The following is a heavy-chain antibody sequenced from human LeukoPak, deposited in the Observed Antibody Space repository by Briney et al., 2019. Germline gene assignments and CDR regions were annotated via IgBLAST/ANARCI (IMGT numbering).Heavy chain of an antibody. Sequence: SETLSLTCTVSGGSISGYSWSWIRRPPGKGLEWIGYIYYSGSTNYSPSLKSRVTISVDTSKNQFSLKLRSVTAADTAVYHCASGRYGDLYDYWGQGTLVTVSS. CDR3: ASGRYGDLYDY. CDR1: GGSISGYS. CDR2: IYYSGST. D-gene: IGHD4-17*01. V-gene: IGHV4-59*01. J-gene: IGHJ4*02.